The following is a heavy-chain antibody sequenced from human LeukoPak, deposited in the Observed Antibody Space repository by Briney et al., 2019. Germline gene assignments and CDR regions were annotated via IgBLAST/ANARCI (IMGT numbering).Heavy chain of an antibody. J-gene: IGHJ6*04. CDR3: SGQVSYYYGMDV. V-gene: IGHV4-61*01. Sequence: PSETLSLTCTVSGGSVSSGSYYWSWIRQPPGKGLEWIGYIYYSGSTNYNPSLKSRVTISVDTSKNQFPLKLSSVTAADTAVYYCSGQVSYYYGMDVWGKGTTVTVSS. CDR1: GGSVSSGSYY. CDR2: IYYSGST.